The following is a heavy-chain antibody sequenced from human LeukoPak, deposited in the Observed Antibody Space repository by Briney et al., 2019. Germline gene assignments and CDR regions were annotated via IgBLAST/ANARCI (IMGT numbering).Heavy chain of an antibody. D-gene: IGHD4-17*01. CDR3: TTDLGDYGDYVRC. V-gene: IGHV3-15*01. CDR1: GFTFSNAW. CDR2: IKSDGGTT. Sequence: GGSLRLSCAASGFTFSNAWMSWVRQAPGKGLEWIGRIKSDGGTTDYAAPVKGRFTISRDDSKNTLYLQMNSLKAEDTAVYYCTTDLGDYGDYVRCWGQGTLVAVSS. J-gene: IGHJ4*02.